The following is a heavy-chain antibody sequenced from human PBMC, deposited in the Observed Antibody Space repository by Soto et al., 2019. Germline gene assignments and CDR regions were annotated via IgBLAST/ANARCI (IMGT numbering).Heavy chain of an antibody. CDR3: ARDETGTTPSYYYYGMDV. J-gene: IGHJ6*02. CDR2: INHSGST. D-gene: IGHD1-7*01. CDR1: GGSFSGYY. Sequence: SETLSLTCAVYGGSFSGYYWSWIRQPPGKGLEWIGEINHSGSTNYNPSLKSRVTISVDTSKNQFSLKLSSVTAADTAVYYCARDETGTTPSYYYYGMDVWGQGTTVTVSS. V-gene: IGHV4-34*01.